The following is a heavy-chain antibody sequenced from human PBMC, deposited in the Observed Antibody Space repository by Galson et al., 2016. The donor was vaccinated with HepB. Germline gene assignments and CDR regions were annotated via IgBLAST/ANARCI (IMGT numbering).Heavy chain of an antibody. CDR2: IYSTGVT. D-gene: IGHD1-26*01. CDR3: AGSYSGRKGASDI. CDR1: GFTVSNNY. J-gene: IGHJ3*02. Sequence: SLRLSCAASGFTVSNNYVTWVRQAPGKGLEWVSLIYSTGVTRYADSVKGRFTISRDNSKNTVDLQMNSLRAEDTAVYYCAGSYSGRKGASDIWGQGTMVTVSS. V-gene: IGHV3-53*01.